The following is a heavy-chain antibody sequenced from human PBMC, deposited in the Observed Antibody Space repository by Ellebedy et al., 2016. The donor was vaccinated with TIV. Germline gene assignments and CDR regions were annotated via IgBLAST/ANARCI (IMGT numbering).Heavy chain of an antibody. V-gene: IGHV3-49*03. CDR2: ISSKRYGGSP. Sequence: PGGSLRLSCTTSGFSFADYALLWFRQAPGKGLEWVGFISSKRYGGSPEHAASLKGRFTISRDASKSIVYLQMNSLQSEDTAVYYCTRNPRKGGDRYHFDFWGQGTLVTVSS. D-gene: IGHD2-21*02. J-gene: IGHJ4*02. CDR1: GFSFADYA. CDR3: TRNPRKGGDRYHFDF.